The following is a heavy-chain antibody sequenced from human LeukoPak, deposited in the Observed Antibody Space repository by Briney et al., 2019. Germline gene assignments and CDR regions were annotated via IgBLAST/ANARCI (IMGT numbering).Heavy chain of an antibody. D-gene: IGHD6-13*01. Sequence: SETLSLTCTVSGGSISSYYWSWIRQPPGKGLEWIGYIYYSGSTNYNPSLKSRVTISVDTSKNQFSLKLSSVTAADTAVYYCARAQYGSSSDFPYYYYGMDVWGQGTTVTVSS. V-gene: IGHV4-59*01. CDR3: ARAQYGSSSDFPYYYYGMDV. CDR1: GGSISSYY. J-gene: IGHJ6*02. CDR2: IYYSGST.